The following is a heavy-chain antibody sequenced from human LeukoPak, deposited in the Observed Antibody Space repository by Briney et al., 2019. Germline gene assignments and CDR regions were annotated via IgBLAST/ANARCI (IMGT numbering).Heavy chain of an antibody. CDR1: GGTFSSYA. J-gene: IGHJ4*02. Sequence: SVKVSCKASGGTFSSYAISWVRQAPGQGLEWMGGIIPIFGTANYAQKFQGRVTMTTDTSTSTAYMELRSLRSDDTAVYYCARSRVRGVLSFWGQGTLVTVSS. D-gene: IGHD3-10*01. CDR3: ARSRVRGVLSF. CDR2: IIPIFGTA. V-gene: IGHV1-69*05.